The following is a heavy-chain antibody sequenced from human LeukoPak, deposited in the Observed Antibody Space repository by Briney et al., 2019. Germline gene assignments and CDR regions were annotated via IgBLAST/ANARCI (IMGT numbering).Heavy chain of an antibody. D-gene: IGHD1-26*01. CDR3: ARSGSDAFDI. Sequence: ASVKVSCKASGYTFSGYYMHWVRQAPGQGLEWMGWIYPNSGDTEYAQKFQGRVTVTRDTSISTAFMGVSRLTSDDTAVYYCARSGSDAFDIWGQGTMVTVSS. CDR1: GYTFSGYY. CDR2: IYPNSGDT. J-gene: IGHJ3*02. V-gene: IGHV1-2*02.